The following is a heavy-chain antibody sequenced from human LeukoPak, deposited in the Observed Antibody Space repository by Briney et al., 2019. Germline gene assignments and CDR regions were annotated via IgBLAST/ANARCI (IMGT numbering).Heavy chain of an antibody. Sequence: GESLRLSCAPSGFTFSSYSMNWVRQAPGKGLEWVSSISSASTYIYYADSVKGRFTISRDYAKNLLYLQMNSLRVEDTAVYYCARDHGIPGSGSYKFDYWGQGTLVTVSS. J-gene: IGHJ4*02. V-gene: IGHV3-21*06. CDR3: ARDHGIPGSGSYKFDY. CDR1: GFTFSSYS. D-gene: IGHD3-10*01. CDR2: ISSASTYI.